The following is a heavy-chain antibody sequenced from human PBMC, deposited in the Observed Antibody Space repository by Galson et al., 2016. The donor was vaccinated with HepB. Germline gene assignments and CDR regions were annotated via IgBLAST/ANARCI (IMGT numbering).Heavy chain of an antibody. J-gene: IGHJ6*02. Sequence: SLRLSCAASGFIFSDYGMHWVRQAPGKGLEWVALISEDENNKYYVDSVKGRFTISRDNSKNTLYLQMNSLRAEDTAAYYCAKDPGYGSGSSSSYGMDVWGQGTTVTVSS. CDR2: ISEDENNK. D-gene: IGHD3-10*01. CDR1: GFIFSDYG. V-gene: IGHV3-30*18. CDR3: AKDPGYGSGSSSSYGMDV.